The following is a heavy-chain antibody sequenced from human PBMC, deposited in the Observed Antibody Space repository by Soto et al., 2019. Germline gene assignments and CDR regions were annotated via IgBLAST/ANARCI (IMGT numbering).Heavy chain of an antibody. V-gene: IGHV3-11*06. J-gene: IGHJ6*02. Sequence: GGSLRLSCAASGFTFSDYYMSWIRQAPGKGLEWVSYISSSSSYTNYADSVKGRFTIPRDNAKNSLYLQMNSLRAEDTAVYYCASGGYSSSWTKGRDYYGMDVWGQGTTVTVSS. CDR2: ISSSSSYT. CDR1: GFTFSDYY. D-gene: IGHD6-13*01. CDR3: ASGGYSSSWTKGRDYYGMDV.